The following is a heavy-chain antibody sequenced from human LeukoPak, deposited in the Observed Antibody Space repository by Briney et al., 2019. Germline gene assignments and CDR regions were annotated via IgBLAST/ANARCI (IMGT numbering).Heavy chain of an antibody. Sequence: ASVTVSCKASGYTFTSYDINWVRQATGQGLEWMGWMDPNSGNTGYAQKFQGRVTMTRNTSISTAYMELSSLRSEDTAVYYCARGFVLRFLEWSNYYYYYGMDVWGQGTTVTVSS. J-gene: IGHJ6*02. CDR3: ARGFVLRFLEWSNYYYYYGMDV. CDR2: MDPNSGNT. V-gene: IGHV1-8*01. CDR1: GYTFTSYD. D-gene: IGHD3-3*01.